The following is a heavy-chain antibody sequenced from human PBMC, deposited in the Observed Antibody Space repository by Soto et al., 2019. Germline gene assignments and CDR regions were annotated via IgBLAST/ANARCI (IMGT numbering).Heavy chain of an antibody. V-gene: IGHV4-34*01. CDR2: INHSGST. Sequence: SETLSLTCAVYGGSFSGYYWSWIRQPPGKGLEWIGEINHSGSTNYNPSLKSRVTISVDTSKNQFSLKLSSVTAADTAVYYCATLRAVYFDYWGQGTLVTVSS. D-gene: IGHD6-19*01. J-gene: IGHJ4*02. CDR1: GGSFSGYY. CDR3: ATLRAVYFDY.